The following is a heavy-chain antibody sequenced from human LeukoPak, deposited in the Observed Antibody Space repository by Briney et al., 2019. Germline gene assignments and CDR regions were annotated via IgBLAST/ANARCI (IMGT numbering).Heavy chain of an antibody. CDR1: RFTFSSYS. Sequence: NPGGSLRLSCAASRFTFSSYSMNWVRQAPGKGLEWVSSISSSGSYIYYADSVKGRFTISRDNAKNSLYLQMNSLRAEDTAVYYCARGTSSSSSYYYYYMDVWGKGTTVTVSS. V-gene: IGHV3-21*01. CDR2: ISSSGSYI. D-gene: IGHD6-6*01. CDR3: ARGTSSSSSYYYYYMDV. J-gene: IGHJ6*03.